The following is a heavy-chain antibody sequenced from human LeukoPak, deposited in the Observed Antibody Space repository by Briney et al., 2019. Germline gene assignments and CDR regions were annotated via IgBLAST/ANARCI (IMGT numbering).Heavy chain of an antibody. Sequence: GGSLRLSCAASGFTLSTYGMHWVRQAPGKGLEWVSFISYNGRNEYYGDSVKGRFTISRDISKNTLYLQMDSLRTEDTGVYYCARGFDSRFFNYWGQGTLVTVSS. CDR3: ARGFDSRFFNY. CDR1: GFTLSTYG. J-gene: IGHJ4*02. D-gene: IGHD3-22*01. V-gene: IGHV3-30*03. CDR2: ISYNGRNE.